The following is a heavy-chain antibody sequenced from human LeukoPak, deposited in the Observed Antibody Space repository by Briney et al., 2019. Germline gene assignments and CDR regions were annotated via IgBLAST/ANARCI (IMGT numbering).Heavy chain of an antibody. CDR1: GFTFRSYE. Sequence: PGGSLRLSCAASGFTFRSYEMNWVRQAPGKGLEWVSYISSSGSPIYYADSVKGRFTISRDNAKNSLYLQMNSLRAEDTAVYYCAREDLDAFDIWGQGTMVTVSS. CDR2: ISSSGSPI. J-gene: IGHJ3*02. CDR3: AREDLDAFDI. V-gene: IGHV3-48*03.